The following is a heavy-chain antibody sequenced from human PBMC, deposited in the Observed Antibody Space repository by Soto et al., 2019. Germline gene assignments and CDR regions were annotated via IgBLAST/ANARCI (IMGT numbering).Heavy chain of an antibody. D-gene: IGHD3-10*01. CDR2: ISAYNGNT. V-gene: IGHV1-18*01. CDR3: ARTRRVVVRGVWNDYYGMDV. CDR1: GYTFTSYG. J-gene: IGHJ6*02. Sequence: QVQLVQSGAEVKKPGASVKVSCKASGYTFTSYGIRWVRQAPGQGLEWMGWISAYNGNTNYTQKLQGRVTMTTDTATRTAYMVLRRLRSDDTAVDYCARTRRVVVRGVWNDYYGMDVWGQVTTVTVSS.